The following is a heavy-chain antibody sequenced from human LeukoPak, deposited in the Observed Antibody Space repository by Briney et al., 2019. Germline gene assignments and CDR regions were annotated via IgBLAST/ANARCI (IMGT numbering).Heavy chain of an antibody. Sequence: SETLSFTCTVSGGSISSSDYYWGWIRQPPGKGLEWIGSIYYSGSTYYNPSLKSRVTISVDTSKKQFSLRLSSVTAADTAVYYCARLRREQLVDYWGQGTLVTVSS. CDR1: GGSISSSDYY. CDR3: ARLRREQLVDY. V-gene: IGHV4-39*01. D-gene: IGHD6-13*01. CDR2: IYYSGST. J-gene: IGHJ4*02.